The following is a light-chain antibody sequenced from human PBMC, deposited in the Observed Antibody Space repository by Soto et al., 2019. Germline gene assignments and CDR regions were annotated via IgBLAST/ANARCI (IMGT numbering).Light chain of an antibody. CDR1: QSVSSSY. CDR2: GAS. Sequence: EIGVTQSPGTLSLSPGERATLSCRASQSVSSSYLAWYQQKPGQAPRLLIYGASSRVTGIPDRFSGSGSGTDFTLTISRLEPEDFAVYYCQQYGSSPRTFGQGTKLEIK. V-gene: IGKV3-20*01. CDR3: QQYGSSPRT. J-gene: IGKJ2*01.